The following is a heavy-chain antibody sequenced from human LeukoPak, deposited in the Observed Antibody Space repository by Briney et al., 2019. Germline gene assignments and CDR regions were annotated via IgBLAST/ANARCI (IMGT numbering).Heavy chain of an antibody. CDR2: ISSSSSYI. Sequence: GGSLRLSCAASGFTFSSYSMNWVRQAPGKGLEWVSSISSSSSYIYYADSAKGRFTISRDNAKNSLYLQMNSLRAEDTAVYYCARVVGSGYYFYFDYWGQGTLVTVSS. V-gene: IGHV3-21*01. CDR3: ARVVGSGYYFYFDY. D-gene: IGHD3-22*01. CDR1: GFTFSSYS. J-gene: IGHJ4*02.